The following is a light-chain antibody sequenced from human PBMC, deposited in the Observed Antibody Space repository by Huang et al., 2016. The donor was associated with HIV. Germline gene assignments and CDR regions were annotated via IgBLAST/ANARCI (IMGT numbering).Light chain of an antibody. J-gene: IGKJ3*01. V-gene: IGKV1-16*02. CDR3: QQYHKYPLT. CDR2: AAS. CDR1: QGITNS. Sequence: DIQMTQSPSSLSASVGDRVTITCRASQGITNSLAWFQQKPGKAPNSLIYAASRLLSGVPAKFSGSGSVTDFTLTISSLQPEDFATYYCQQYHKYPLTFGPGTKVDLK.